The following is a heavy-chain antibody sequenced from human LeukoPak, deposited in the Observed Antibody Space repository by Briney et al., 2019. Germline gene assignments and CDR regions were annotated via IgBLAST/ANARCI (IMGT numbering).Heavy chain of an antibody. J-gene: IGHJ4*02. CDR2: ISSNGGST. CDR3: ARDPGYYDSSGYFDY. CDR1: GFTFSSYA. D-gene: IGHD3-22*01. Sequence: GGSLRLSCAASGFTFSSYAMHWVRQAPGKGLEYVSAISSNGGSTYYANSVKGRFTISRDNSKNTLYLQMGSLRAEDMAVYYCARDPGYYDSSGYFDYWGQGTLVTVSS. V-gene: IGHV3-64*01.